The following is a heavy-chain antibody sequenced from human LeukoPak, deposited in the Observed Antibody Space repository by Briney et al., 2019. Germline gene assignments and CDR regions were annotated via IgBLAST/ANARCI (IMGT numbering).Heavy chain of an antibody. J-gene: IGHJ6*02. CDR3: ARDRPYIVVVPAAKDYYYGMDV. Sequence: ASVTVSCKASGYTFTSYGISWVRQAPGQGLEWMGWISAYNGNTNYAQKLQGRVTMTTDTSTSTAYMELRSLRPDDTAVYCCARDRPYIVVVPAAKDYYYGMDVWGQGTTVTVSS. D-gene: IGHD2-2*01. CDR2: ISAYNGNT. V-gene: IGHV1-18*01. CDR1: GYTFTSYG.